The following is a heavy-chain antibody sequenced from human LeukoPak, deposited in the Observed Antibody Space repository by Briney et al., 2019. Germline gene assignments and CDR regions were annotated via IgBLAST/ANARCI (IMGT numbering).Heavy chain of an antibody. D-gene: IGHD6-19*01. V-gene: IGHV4-59*01. J-gene: IGHJ4*02. Sequence: SETLSLTCTVSGGSISSYYWSWIRQPPGKGREWIGYIYYSGSTNYNPSLKSRVTISVDTSKNQFSLKLSSVTAADTAVYYCARGPVAGTNVFDYWGQGTLVIVSS. CDR1: GGSISSYY. CDR2: IYYSGST. CDR3: ARGPVAGTNVFDY.